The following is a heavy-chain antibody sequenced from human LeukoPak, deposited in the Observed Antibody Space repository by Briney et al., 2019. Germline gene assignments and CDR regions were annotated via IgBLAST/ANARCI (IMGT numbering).Heavy chain of an antibody. J-gene: IGHJ3*02. V-gene: IGHV3-23*01. CDR1: GFTFSSYA. CDR2: VRGSGYDT. CDR3: AKSRSLEDAFDI. D-gene: IGHD1-1*01. Sequence: GGSLRLSCAASGFTFSSYAMSWVRQAPGKGLEWVSAVRGSGYDTYYADSVKGRFTISRDSSKNTLYLQMNGLRAEDTAVYHCAKSRSLEDAFDIWGHGTMVTVSS.